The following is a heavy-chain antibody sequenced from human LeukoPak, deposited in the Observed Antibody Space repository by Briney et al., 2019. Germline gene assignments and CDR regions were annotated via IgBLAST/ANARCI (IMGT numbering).Heavy chain of an antibody. V-gene: IGHV4-39*07. CDR3: ARAPHYSSGWCAD. D-gene: IGHD6-19*01. Sequence: SETPSLTCTVSGGSISSRSYYWGWIRQPPGKGLEWIGSIYYSGSTNYNPSLKSRVTISVDTSKNQFSLKLSSVTAADTAVYYCARAPHYSSGWCADWGQGTLVTVSS. CDR2: IYYSGST. CDR1: GGSISSRSYY. J-gene: IGHJ4*02.